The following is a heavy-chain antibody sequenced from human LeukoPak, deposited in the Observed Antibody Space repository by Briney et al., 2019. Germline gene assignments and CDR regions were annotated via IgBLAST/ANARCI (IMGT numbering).Heavy chain of an antibody. Sequence: PSETLSLTCTVSGGSISSYYWSWIRQPPGKGLEWIGYIYYSGSTNYNPSLKSRVTISVDTSKNQFSLKLSSVTAADTAVYYCAGAKTEGLDYWGQGILVTVSS. CDR2: IYYSGST. V-gene: IGHV4-59*01. J-gene: IGHJ4*02. CDR1: GGSISSYY. CDR3: AGAKTEGLDY.